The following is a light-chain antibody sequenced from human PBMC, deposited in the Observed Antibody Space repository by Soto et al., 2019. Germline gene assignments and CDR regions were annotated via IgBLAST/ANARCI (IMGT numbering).Light chain of an antibody. CDR1: NSDIGNYIY. Sequence: QSALTQPRSVSGSPGQSVTISCTGTNSDIGNYIYVSWYQVHPGKAPKLIIYDVTKRPSGVPDRFSGSKSGTSASLAITGLQAEDEADYYCQSYDSSLSAFYVFGTGTKLTVL. V-gene: IGLV2-11*01. J-gene: IGLJ1*01. CDR3: QSYDSSLSAFYV. CDR2: DVT.